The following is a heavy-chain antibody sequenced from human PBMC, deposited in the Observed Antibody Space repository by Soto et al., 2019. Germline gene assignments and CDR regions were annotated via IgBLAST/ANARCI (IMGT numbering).Heavy chain of an antibody. CDR1: GGTFSSYA. CDR2: IIPIFGTA. V-gene: IGHV1-69*13. J-gene: IGHJ4*02. D-gene: IGHD2-15*01. CDR3: ASLIRYCSGGSCSYYFDY. Sequence: SVKVSCKASGGTFSSYAISWVRQAPGQGLEWMGGIIPIFGTANYAQKFQGRVTITADESTSTAYMELSSLRSEDTAVYYCASLIRYCSGGSCSYYFDYWGQGTMVTVYS.